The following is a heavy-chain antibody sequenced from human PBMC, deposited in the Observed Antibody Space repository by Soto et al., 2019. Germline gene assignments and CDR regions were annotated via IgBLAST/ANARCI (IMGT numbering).Heavy chain of an antibody. CDR1: GGTFSSYA. CDR3: ARDRVWSSTGVCYYYYGMDV. Sequence: GASVKVSCKASGGTFSSYAISWVRQAPGQGLEWKGGIIPIFGTANYAQKIQGRVTITTDKSTSTAYMELRSLRSVYTAVYYCARDRVWSSTGVCYYYYGMDVWGQGPTVTVSS. J-gene: IGHJ6*02. CDR2: IIPIFGTA. V-gene: IGHV1-69*05. D-gene: IGHD2-8*01.